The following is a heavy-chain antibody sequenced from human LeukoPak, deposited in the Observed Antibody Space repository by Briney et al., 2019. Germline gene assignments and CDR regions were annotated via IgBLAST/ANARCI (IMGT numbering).Heavy chain of an antibody. CDR1: GYTFIGNY. CDR3: ARGSYDSSDFEYFHH. D-gene: IGHD3-22*01. V-gene: IGHV1-2*02. J-gene: IGHJ1*01. CDR2: INPNSGGT. Sequence: ASVKVSCRASGYTFIGNYMHWVRQAPGQGLEWMGWINPNSGGTNYAQKFQGRVTMTRDTSISTAYMELNRLRSDDTAVYYCARGSYDSSDFEYFHHWGQGTLVTASS.